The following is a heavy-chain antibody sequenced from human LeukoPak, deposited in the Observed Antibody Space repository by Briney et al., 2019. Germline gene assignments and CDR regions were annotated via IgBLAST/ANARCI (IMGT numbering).Heavy chain of an antibody. CDR3: ARDDRELELPGASYYFDY. CDR1: GYTFTSYY. J-gene: IGHJ4*02. V-gene: IGHV1-46*01. Sequence: GASVKVSCKASGYTFTSYYMHWVRQAPGQGLEWMGIINPSGGSTSYAQKFQGRVTMTRDTSTSTVYMELSSLRSEDTAVYYCARDDRELELPGASYYFDYWGQGTLVTVSS. D-gene: IGHD1-7*01. CDR2: INPSGGST.